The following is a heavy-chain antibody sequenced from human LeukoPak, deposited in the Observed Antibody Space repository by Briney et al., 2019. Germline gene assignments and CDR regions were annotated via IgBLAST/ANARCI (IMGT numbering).Heavy chain of an antibody. V-gene: IGHV1-18*01. CDR2: ISTYNGNT. Sequence: GASVKVSCKASGDTFTSYGITWVRQAPGQGLEWMGWISTYNGNTNYAQKLQGRVTMTTDTSTSTAYVELRSLKSDDTAVYYCARGRDWNYAFDYWGQGTLVTVSS. D-gene: IGHD1-7*01. CDR3: ARGRDWNYAFDY. CDR1: GDTFTSYG. J-gene: IGHJ4*02.